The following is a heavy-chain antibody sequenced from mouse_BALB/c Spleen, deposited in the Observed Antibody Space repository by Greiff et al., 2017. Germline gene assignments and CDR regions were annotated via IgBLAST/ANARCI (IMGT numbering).Heavy chain of an antibody. CDR2: INPNNGGT. D-gene: IGHD3-2*01. CDR1: GYTFTDYN. J-gene: IGHJ3*01. Sequence: EVQLQQSGPELVKPGASVKIPCKASGYTFTDYNMDWVKQSQGKSLEWIGDINPNNGGTIYNQKFKGKATLTVDKSSSTAYMELRSLTSEDTAVYYCARPDSSGYVTWFAYWGQGTLVTVSA. V-gene: IGHV1-18*01. CDR3: ARPDSSGYVTWFAY.